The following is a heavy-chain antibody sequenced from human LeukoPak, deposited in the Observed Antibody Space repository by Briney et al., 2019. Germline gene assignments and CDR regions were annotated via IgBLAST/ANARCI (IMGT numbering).Heavy chain of an antibody. CDR3: ARVYGAYDSSGYYYVGAFDI. CDR1: GYTFTGYY. CDR2: INPNSGGT. D-gene: IGHD3-22*01. V-gene: IGHV1-2*02. Sequence: ASVKVSCKASGYTFTGYYMHWVRQAPGQGLEWMGWINPNSGGTNYAQKFQGRVTMTRDTSISTAYMELSRPRSDDTAVYYCARVYGAYDSSGYYYVGAFDIWGQGTMVTVSS. J-gene: IGHJ3*02.